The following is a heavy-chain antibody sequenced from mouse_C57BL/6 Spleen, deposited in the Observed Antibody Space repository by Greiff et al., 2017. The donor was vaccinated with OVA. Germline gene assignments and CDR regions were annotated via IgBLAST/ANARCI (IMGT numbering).Heavy chain of an antibody. Sequence: EVQLQQPGPELVKPGASVKMSCKASGYTFTDYNMHWVKQSHGKSLEWIGNINPNNGGTSYNQKFKGKATLTVNKSSSTAYMELSSLTSEESAVYYGASVANWDEGYYAMDYWGQGTSVTVSS. CDR1: GYTFTDYN. V-gene: IGHV1-22*01. J-gene: IGHJ4*01. CDR2: INPNNGGT. CDR3: ASVANWDEGYYAMDY. D-gene: IGHD4-1*01.